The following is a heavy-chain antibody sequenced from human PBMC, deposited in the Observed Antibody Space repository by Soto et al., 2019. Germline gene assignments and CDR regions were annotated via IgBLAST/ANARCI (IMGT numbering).Heavy chain of an antibody. D-gene: IGHD2-2*01. CDR1: GGSFSGYY. CDR3: ARGRSTSRNWFDP. CDR2: INHSGST. Sequence: SETLSLTCAVYGGSFSGYYWSWIRQPPGKGLEWIGEINHSGSTNYNPSLKSRVTISVDTSKNQFSLKLSSVTAADTAVYYCARGRSTSRNWFDPWGQGTLVTVSS. J-gene: IGHJ5*02. V-gene: IGHV4-34*01.